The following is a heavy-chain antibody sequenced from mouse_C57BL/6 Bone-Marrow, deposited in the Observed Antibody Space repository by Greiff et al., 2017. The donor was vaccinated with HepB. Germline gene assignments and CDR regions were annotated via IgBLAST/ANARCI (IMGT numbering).Heavy chain of an antibody. D-gene: IGHD2-3*01. CDR3: ARQGYDYLDY. Sequence: EVMLVESGGDLVKPGGSLKLSCAASGFTFSSYGMSWVRQTPDKRLEWVATISSGGSYTYYPDSVKGRFTISRDNAKNTLYLQTSSLKSEDTAMYYCARQGYDYLDYWGQGTTLTVSS. CDR2: ISSGGSYT. J-gene: IGHJ2*01. CDR1: GFTFSSYG. V-gene: IGHV5-6*01.